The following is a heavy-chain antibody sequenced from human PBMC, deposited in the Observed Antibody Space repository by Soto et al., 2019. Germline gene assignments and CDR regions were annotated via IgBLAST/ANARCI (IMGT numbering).Heavy chain of an antibody. J-gene: IGHJ5*02. D-gene: IGHD3-3*01. Sequence: SXKVSCKACGYTXTSYDVNWVRQATGQGLEGMGWMHPNSGNKCYAQKFQGRVTMTRNTYISTAYMELSTLRSEDTAVYYCARGWSYDFWSGYYLSGENWFDPWGQGTLVTVSS. CDR1: GYTXTSYD. CDR2: MHPNSGNK. V-gene: IGHV1-8*01. CDR3: ARGWSYDFWSGYYLSGENWFDP.